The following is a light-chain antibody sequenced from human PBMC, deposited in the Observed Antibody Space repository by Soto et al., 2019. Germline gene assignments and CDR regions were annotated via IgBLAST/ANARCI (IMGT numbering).Light chain of an antibody. V-gene: IGKV3D-20*01. CDR2: DAS. CDR3: QQYGNSPRT. CDR1: QSVSSSY. Sequence: EIVLTQSPATLSLSPGERATLSCGASQSVSSSYLAWYQQKPGLGPRLLIYDASSRATGIPDRFSGSGSGTDFTLTISRLEPEDFAVYYCQQYGNSPRTFGQGTKLEIK. J-gene: IGKJ2*01.